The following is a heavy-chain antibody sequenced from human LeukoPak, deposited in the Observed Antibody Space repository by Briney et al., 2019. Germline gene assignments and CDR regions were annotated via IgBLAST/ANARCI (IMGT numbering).Heavy chain of an antibody. D-gene: IGHD6-6*01. CDR2: ISGSGENT. J-gene: IGHJ4*02. CDR3: AKDRRSSSPRTFDY. Sequence: PGGSLRLSCAASGFTFSSYAMSWVRQAPGKGLEWVSTISGSGENTYYADSVKGRITISRDNSQNTLYLQMNSLRAEDTAVYYCAKDRRSSSPRTFDYWGQGTLVTVSS. V-gene: IGHV3-23*01. CDR1: GFTFSSYA.